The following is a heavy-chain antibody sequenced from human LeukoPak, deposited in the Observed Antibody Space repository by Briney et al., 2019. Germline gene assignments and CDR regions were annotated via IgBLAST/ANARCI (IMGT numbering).Heavy chain of an antibody. CDR3: ARGAARIVDFDY. D-gene: IGHD1-26*01. CDR2: INPNSGGT. CDR1: GYTFTGYY. Sequence: GASVKVSCKASGYTFTGYYMHWVRQAPGQGLEWMGWINPNSGGTSYAQKFQGRVTMTRDTSISTAYMELSRLRSDDTAVYYCARGAARIVDFDYWGQGTLVTVSS. V-gene: IGHV1-2*02. J-gene: IGHJ4*02.